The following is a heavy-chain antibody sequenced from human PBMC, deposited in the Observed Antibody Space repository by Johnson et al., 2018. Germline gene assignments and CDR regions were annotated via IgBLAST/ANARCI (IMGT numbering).Heavy chain of an antibody. CDR3: ARHTRVPES. V-gene: IGHV3-11*04. CDR2: ISPSSGAV. D-gene: IGHD1-14*01. CDR1: GFTFIEDY. J-gene: IGHJ5*02. Sequence: QVQLVETGGGLVKPGGSLRLSCVASGFTFIEDYMTWIRQTPGKGLECISYISPSSGAVKYADSVRGRFTVSRAHTKNSIFQHMTSLRAEETAVYYCARHTRVPESWGQGTLVIVSS.